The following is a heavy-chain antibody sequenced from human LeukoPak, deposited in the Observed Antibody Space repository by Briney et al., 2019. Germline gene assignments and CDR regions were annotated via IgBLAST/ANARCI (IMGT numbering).Heavy chain of an antibody. D-gene: IGHD2-2*01. V-gene: IGHV3-21*01. CDR2: ITSAGGYT. CDR1: GFTFSDYS. J-gene: IGHJ6*03. CDR3: ATSGGFVLPNAITGNWYMDV. Sequence: GGSLRLSCGASGFTFSDYSMNWVRQAPGKGLAWVASITSAGGYTYYAESVKGRFTISRDNAQNSLFLQMNSLRAEDTAVYFCATSGGFVLPNAITGNWYMDVWGRGTSVTVSS.